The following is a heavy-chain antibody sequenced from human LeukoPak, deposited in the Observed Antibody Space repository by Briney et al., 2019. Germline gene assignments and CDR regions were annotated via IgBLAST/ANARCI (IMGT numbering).Heavy chain of an antibody. V-gene: IGHV3-13*01. Sequence: GGSLRLSCAASGFTFSSYDMHWVRQAAGKGLEWVSAIGTAGDTYYPGSVKGRFTISRENAKNSLYLQMNSLRAEDTAVYYCARANYDSSGYFPDYWGQGTLVTVSS. D-gene: IGHD3-22*01. CDR1: GFTFSSYD. CDR3: ARANYDSSGYFPDY. J-gene: IGHJ4*02. CDR2: IGTAGDT.